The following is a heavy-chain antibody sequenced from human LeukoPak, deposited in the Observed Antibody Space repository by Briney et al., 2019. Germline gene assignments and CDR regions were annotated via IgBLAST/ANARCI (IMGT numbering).Heavy chain of an antibody. Sequence: PGGSLRLSCAAPGFTFSSYSMNWVRQAPGKGLEWVSSISSSSSYIYYADSVKGRFTISRDNAKNSLYLQMNSLRAEDTAVYYCARHSDSKGAFDYWGQGTLVTVSS. D-gene: IGHD1-26*01. V-gene: IGHV3-21*01. CDR2: ISSSSSYI. CDR1: GFTFSSYS. J-gene: IGHJ4*02. CDR3: ARHSDSKGAFDY.